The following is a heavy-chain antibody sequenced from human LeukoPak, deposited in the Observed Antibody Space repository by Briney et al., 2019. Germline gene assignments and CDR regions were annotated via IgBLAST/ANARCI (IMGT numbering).Heavy chain of an antibody. J-gene: IGHJ4*02. Sequence: PSDTLSLTCPVSSGSITSGVYYWSWIPHHPGKDLEWIGYIYNSGSTYDNPSLKRRVTITVDTSNTQFSLKLSFVSAADAAEYYCARGVIWRQLSYFDYWGQGTLVTV. CDR3: ARGVIWRQLSYFDY. V-gene: IGHV4-31*03. D-gene: IGHD5-24*01. CDR2: IYNSGST. CDR1: SGSITSGVYY.